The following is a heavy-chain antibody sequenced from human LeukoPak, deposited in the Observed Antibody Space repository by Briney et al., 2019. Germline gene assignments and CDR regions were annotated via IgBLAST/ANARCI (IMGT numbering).Heavy chain of an antibody. CDR2: ISPCDSDT. CDR3: PRPDYYDSSGSDY. CDR1: GYSFTSLL. D-gene: IGHD3-22*01. V-gene: IGHV5-51*07. J-gene: IGHJ4*02. Sequence: ESLKISCKGSGYSFTSLLIAWGHQIPGKGVEGRGIISPCDSDTTYSRSFQGQVTFSPNNPRGTASLQWTSLKVSAPARFSLPRPDYYDSSGSDYWGQGTLVTVSS.